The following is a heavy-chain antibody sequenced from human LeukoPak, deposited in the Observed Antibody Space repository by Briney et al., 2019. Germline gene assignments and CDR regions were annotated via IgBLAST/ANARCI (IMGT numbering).Heavy chain of an antibody. V-gene: IGHV3-9*01. CDR1: GFTFDDYA. CDR2: ISWNSGSI. Sequence: GGSVRLSCAASGFTFDDYAMHWVRQAPGKGLEWVSGISWNSGSIGYADSVKGRFTISRDNAKNSLYLQMNSLRAEDTALYYCAKEYSSGWYYFDYWGQGTLVTVSS. D-gene: IGHD6-19*01. CDR3: AKEYSSGWYYFDY. J-gene: IGHJ4*02.